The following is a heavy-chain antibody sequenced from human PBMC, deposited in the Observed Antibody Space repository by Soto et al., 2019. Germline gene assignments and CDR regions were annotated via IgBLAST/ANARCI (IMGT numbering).Heavy chain of an antibody. CDR2: TYYRSKWYN. Sequence: PSQTLSLTCAISGDSVSSNSAAWNWIRQSPSRGLEWLGRTYYRSKWYNDYAVSVKSRIIVNPDTSKNQFSLQLNSVTPEDSAVYFCARAILGGSDCFGMPDSSGQGTLVTVSS. V-gene: IGHV6-1*01. J-gene: IGHJ4*02. CDR1: GDSVSSNSAA. D-gene: IGHD2-21*02. CDR3: ARAILGGSDCFGMPDS.